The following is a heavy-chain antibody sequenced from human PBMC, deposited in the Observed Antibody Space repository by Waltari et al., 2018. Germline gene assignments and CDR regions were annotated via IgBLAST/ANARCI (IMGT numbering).Heavy chain of an antibody. CDR3: ARGMKVDYYDTTAHDAFDI. CDR2: INPSGAST. J-gene: IGHJ3*02. Sequence: YMNWVRQAPGQGLDWVGTINPSGASTINTQNFLGRLTVTRDTSTNTFHMQLSSLRSEDTAVYYCARGMKVDYYDTTAHDAFDIWGQGTLVTVSS. V-gene: IGHV1-46*01. CDR1: Y. D-gene: IGHD3-22*01.